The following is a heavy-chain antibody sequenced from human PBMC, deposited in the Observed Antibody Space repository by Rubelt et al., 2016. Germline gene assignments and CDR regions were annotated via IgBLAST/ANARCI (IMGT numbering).Heavy chain of an antibody. CDR2: IISSSSYI. V-gene: IGHV3-21*01. D-gene: IGHD5-24*01. Sequence: NWVRQAPGKGLEWVSSIISSSSYIYYADSVKGRFTISRDNAKNSLYLQMNSLRAEDTAVYYCARDSMGDGYNQIDAVDIWGQGTLVTVSS. J-gene: IGHJ3*02. CDR3: ARDSMGDGYNQIDAVDI.